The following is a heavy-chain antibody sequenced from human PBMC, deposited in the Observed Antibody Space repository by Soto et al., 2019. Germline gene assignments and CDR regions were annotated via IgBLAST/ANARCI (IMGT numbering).Heavy chain of an antibody. D-gene: IGHD6-19*01. CDR3: AKEALTVAGNNFDS. CDR2: ISGSGAGT. CDR1: GFTFTTYA. V-gene: IGHV3-23*01. J-gene: IGHJ4*02. Sequence: EIELLESGGGLVQPGGSLRLSCAASGFTFTTYAMGWVRQAPGKGLEWVSSISGSGAGTFYADSVKGRFTISRDNAKKMVYLQMNSLRADDTAVYYCAKEALTVAGNNFDSWGQGTLVTVSS.